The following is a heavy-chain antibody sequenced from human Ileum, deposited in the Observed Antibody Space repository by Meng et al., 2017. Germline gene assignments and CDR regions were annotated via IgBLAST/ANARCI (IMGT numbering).Heavy chain of an antibody. V-gene: IGHV3-49*03. CDR3: GREKGTITTNRGDVDH. J-gene: IGHJ4*02. CDR2: IRAKSFGGTT. CDR1: GFIFGDYA. Sequence: GGSLRLSCTTSGFIFGDYAWAWFRRAPGKGLEWLTFIRAKSFGGTTEIAASVKGRFTISRDDSRSIVYLQMNSLKIEDTAIYYYGREKGTITTNRGDVDHWGQGTLVTVSS. D-gene: IGHD3-22*01.